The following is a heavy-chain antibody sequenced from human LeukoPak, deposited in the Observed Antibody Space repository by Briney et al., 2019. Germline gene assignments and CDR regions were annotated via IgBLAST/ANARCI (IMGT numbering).Heavy chain of an antibody. V-gene: IGHV4-39*01. CDR2: IYYSGST. Sequence: SETLSLTCTVSGGSISSSSYYWGWIRQPPGKGLEWIGSIYYSGSTYYNPSLKSRVTISVDTSKNEFSLKLSSVTAADTAVYYCARHSTKFGEGDYWGQGTLVTVSS. CDR3: ARHSTKFGEGDY. CDR1: GGSISSSSYY. J-gene: IGHJ4*02. D-gene: IGHD3-10*01.